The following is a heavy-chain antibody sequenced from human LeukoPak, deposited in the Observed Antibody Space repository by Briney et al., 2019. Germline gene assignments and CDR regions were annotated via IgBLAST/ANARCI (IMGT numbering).Heavy chain of an antibody. D-gene: IGHD2-2*01. CDR3: ASGVGYCSSTSCYALFDY. Sequence: PSETLSLTCAVYGGSFSGYYWSWIRQPPGKGLEWIGEISHSGSTNYNPSLKSRVTISVDTSKNQFSLKLSSVTAADTAVYYCASGVGYCSSTSCYALFDYWGQGTLVTVSS. J-gene: IGHJ4*02. V-gene: IGHV4-34*01. CDR2: ISHSGST. CDR1: GGSFSGYY.